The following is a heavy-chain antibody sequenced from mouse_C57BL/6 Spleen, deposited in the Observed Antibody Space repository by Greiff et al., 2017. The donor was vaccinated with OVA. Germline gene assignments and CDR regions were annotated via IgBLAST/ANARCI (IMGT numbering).Heavy chain of an antibody. D-gene: IGHD1-1*01. J-gene: IGHJ1*03. Sequence: VQRVESGPGLVAPSQSLSITCTVSGFSLTSYAISWVRQPPGKGLEWLGVIWTGGGTNYNSALKSRLSISKDNSKSQVFLKMNSLQTDDTARYYCARTHYYGSSYVGYFEVWGTGTTVTVSS. CDR3: ARTHYYGSSYVGYFEV. CDR2: IWTGGGT. V-gene: IGHV2-9-1*01. CDR1: GFSLTSYA.